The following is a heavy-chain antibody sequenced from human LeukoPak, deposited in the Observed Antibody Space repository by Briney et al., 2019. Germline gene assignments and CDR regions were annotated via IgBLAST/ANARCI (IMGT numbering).Heavy chain of an antibody. Sequence: PSETLSLTCAVYGGSFSGYYWGRIRQPPGRGQNWIGEINHSGRTNYDPSRKSRVTISVDTSKNQFSLKLSSVAAADTAVYYCARFLTGLYYYYGMDVWGQGTTVTVSS. D-gene: IGHD3-9*01. CDR1: GGSFSGYY. CDR3: ARFLTGLYYYYGMDV. V-gene: IGHV4-34*01. CDR2: INHSGRT. J-gene: IGHJ6*02.